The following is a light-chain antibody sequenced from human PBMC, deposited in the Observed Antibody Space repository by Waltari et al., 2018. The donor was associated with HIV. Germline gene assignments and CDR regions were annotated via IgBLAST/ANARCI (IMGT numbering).Light chain of an antibody. J-gene: IGLJ3*02. CDR1: SSNIGTKY. CDR2: MNN. Sequence: QSVLTQPPSASGTPGQRVTISGFGSSSNIGTKYVYWYQQLPGTAPKLLIYMNNQRPSGVTDRFSGSKSGTSASLAISGLRSEDEAEYYCAAWDDSLSGWAFGGGTKLTVL. V-gene: IGLV1-47*01. CDR3: AAWDDSLSGWA.